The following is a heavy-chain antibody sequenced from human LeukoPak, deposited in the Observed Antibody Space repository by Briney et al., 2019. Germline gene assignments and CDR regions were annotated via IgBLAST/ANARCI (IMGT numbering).Heavy chain of an antibody. J-gene: IGHJ4*02. CDR1: GFTFSSYE. V-gene: IGHV3-30*18. Sequence: PGGSLRLSCAASGFTFSSYEMNWVRQAPGKGLEWVAVISYDGSNKYYADSVKGRFTISRDNSKNTLYLQMNSLRAEDTAVYYCAKDILWGGSSWNPHYWGQGTLVTVSS. CDR3: AKDILWGGSSWNPHY. D-gene: IGHD6-13*01. CDR2: ISYDGSNK.